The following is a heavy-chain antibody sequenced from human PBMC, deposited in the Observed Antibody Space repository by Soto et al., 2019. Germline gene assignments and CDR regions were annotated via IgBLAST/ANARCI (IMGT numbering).Heavy chain of an antibody. CDR2: IDHSGST. J-gene: IGHJ4*02. V-gene: IGHV4-4*02. D-gene: IGHD6-19*01. CDR1: GGSISSTNW. CDR3: VRDSGNGWKDY. Sequence: QVQLQESGPGLVKPSGTLSLTCAVSGGSISSTNWWNWVRQPPGKGLEWIGEIDHSGSTNYNPSLKSRVTMSVDKPKNQFSLKLSSVTAADTAVYYCVRDSGNGWKDYWGQGTLATVSS.